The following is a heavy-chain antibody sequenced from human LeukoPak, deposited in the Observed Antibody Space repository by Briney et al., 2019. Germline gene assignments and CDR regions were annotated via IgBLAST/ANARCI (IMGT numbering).Heavy chain of an antibody. CDR1: GFTFSSYG. CDR2: IRYDGSNE. D-gene: IGHD2-2*01. CDR3: AREVVPAAEVDY. V-gene: IGHV3-30*02. J-gene: IGHJ4*02. Sequence: GGSLRLSCAASGFTFSSYGMHWVRQAPGKGLEWVAFIRYDGSNEYYADSVKGRFTISRDNSKNTLYLQMNSLRAEDTAVYYCAREVVPAAEVDYWGQGTLVTVSS.